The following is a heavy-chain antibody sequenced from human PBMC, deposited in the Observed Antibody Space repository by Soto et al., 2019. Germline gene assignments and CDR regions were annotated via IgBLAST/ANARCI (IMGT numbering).Heavy chain of an antibody. Sequence: SETLSLTCAVYGGSFSGYYLSWIRQPPGKGLEWIGEINHSGSTNYNPSLKSRVTISVDTSKNQFSLKLSSVTAADTAVYYCARRAHGAAAGIGSYCGGDCYPNWFDPWGQGTLVTVSS. CDR3: ARRAHGAAAGIGSYCGGDCYPNWFDP. CDR2: INHSGST. D-gene: IGHD2-21*02. J-gene: IGHJ5*02. CDR1: GGSFSGYY. V-gene: IGHV4-34*01.